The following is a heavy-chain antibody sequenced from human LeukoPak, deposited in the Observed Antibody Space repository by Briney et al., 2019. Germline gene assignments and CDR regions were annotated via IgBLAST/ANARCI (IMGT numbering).Heavy chain of an antibody. CDR1: GFTFSSYA. Sequence: GGSLRLSCAASGFTFSSYAMSWVRQAPGKGLEWVSAISGSGGSTYYADSVKGRFTISRDNSKNTLYLQMNSLRAEDTALYYCATRHSSSWYYDYWGQGTLVTVSS. CDR2: ISGSGGST. J-gene: IGHJ4*02. D-gene: IGHD6-13*01. V-gene: IGHV3-23*01. CDR3: ATRHSSSWYYDY.